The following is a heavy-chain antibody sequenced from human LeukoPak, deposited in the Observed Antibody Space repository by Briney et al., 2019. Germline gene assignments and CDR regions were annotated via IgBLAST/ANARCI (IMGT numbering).Heavy chain of an antibody. V-gene: IGHV1-69*01. CDR3: ARDLSSGYSGYDGWFDP. D-gene: IGHD5-12*01. CDR2: IIPIFGTA. CDR1: GGTFSSYA. J-gene: IGHJ5*02. Sequence: SVKVSCKASGGTFSSYAISWVRQAPGQGLEWMGGIIPIFGTANYAQKFQGRVTITADESTSTAYMELSSLRSDDTAVYYCARDLSSGYSGYDGWFDPWGQGTLVTVSS.